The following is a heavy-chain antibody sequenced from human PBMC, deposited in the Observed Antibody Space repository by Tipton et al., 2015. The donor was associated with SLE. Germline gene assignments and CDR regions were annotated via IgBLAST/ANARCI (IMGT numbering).Heavy chain of an antibody. J-gene: IGHJ4*02. Sequence: TLSLTCAVFGGSFSTYHWSWIRQPPGKGLEWIGEINQSGSTNYNPPLKSRFTISRDTSEKQVSLKLTSVTAADTAVYYCARYLDWNYTFIDFWGQVSLVTVSS. V-gene: IGHV4-34*01. CDR2: INQSGST. CDR3: ARYLDWNYTFIDF. D-gene: IGHD1-7*01. CDR1: GGSFSTYH.